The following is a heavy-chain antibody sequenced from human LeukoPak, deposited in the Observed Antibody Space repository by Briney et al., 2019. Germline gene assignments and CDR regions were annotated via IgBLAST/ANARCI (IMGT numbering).Heavy chain of an antibody. D-gene: IGHD2-21*01. CDR3: ARDIGVATSPYYYYYMDV. CDR1: GYTFTSYD. Sequence: SVKVSCKASGYTFTSYDISWVRQAPGQGLEWMGGIIPIFGTANYAQKFQGRVTITADESTSTAYMELSSLRSEDTAVYYCARDIGVATSPYYYYYMDVWGKGTTVTVSS. CDR2: IIPIFGTA. J-gene: IGHJ6*03. V-gene: IGHV1-69*13.